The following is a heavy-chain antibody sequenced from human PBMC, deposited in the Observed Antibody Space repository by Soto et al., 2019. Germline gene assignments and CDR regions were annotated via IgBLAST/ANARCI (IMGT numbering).Heavy chain of an antibody. CDR2: IEFNGVN. CDR1: GXAVSSNYYY. CDR3: AKELVGATRLRQADSQY. J-gene: IGHJ4*02. D-gene: IGHD2-15*01. Sequence: XTLSLPCAVSGXAVSSNYYYWGWIRQPPGQGLEWIGNIEFNGVNYYNSSLKSRLTISKDTSKNQFSLTLTSVTDADTAVYYCAKELVGATRLRQADSQYWGQGILGTVS. V-gene: IGHV4-39*07.